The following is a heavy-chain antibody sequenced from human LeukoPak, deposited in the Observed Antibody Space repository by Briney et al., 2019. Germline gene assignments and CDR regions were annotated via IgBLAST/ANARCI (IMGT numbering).Heavy chain of an antibody. CDR3: ARSLRDYYDSSGHGDY. D-gene: IGHD3-22*01. J-gene: IGHJ4*02. CDR2: IIPILGIA. Sequence: GASVKVSCKASGGTFSSYAISWVRQAPGQGLEWMGGIIPILGIANYAQKFQGRVTITADKSTSTAYMELSSLRSEDTAVYYCARSLRDYYDSSGHGDYWGQGTLVTVSS. V-gene: IGHV1-69*10. CDR1: GGTFSSYA.